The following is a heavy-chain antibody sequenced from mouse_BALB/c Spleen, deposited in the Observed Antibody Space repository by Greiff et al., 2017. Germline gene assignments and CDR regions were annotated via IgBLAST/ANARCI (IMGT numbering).Heavy chain of an antibody. CDR1: GFTFSSFG. Sequence: EVKLMESGGGLVQPGGSLKLSCAASGFTFSSFGMHWVRQAPEKGLEWVAYISSGSSTIYYADTVKGRYTISRDNPKNTLFLQMTSLRSEDTAMYYCARSNYGSPLFAYWGQGTLVTVSA. CDR2: ISSGSSTI. J-gene: IGHJ3*01. D-gene: IGHD1-1*01. CDR3: ARSNYGSPLFAY. V-gene: IGHV5-17*02.